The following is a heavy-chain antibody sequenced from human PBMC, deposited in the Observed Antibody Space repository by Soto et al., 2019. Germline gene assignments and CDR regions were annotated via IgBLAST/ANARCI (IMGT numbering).Heavy chain of an antibody. CDR2: IDPSDSYT. CDR3: ARHSRGSSWYYYYYGMDV. D-gene: IGHD6-13*01. Sequence: GESLKISCKGSGYSFTSYWISWVRQMPGKGLEWMGRIDPSDSYTNYSPSFQGHVTISADKSISTAYLQWSSLKASDIAMYYCARHSRGSSWYYYYYGMDVWGQGTTVTVSS. V-gene: IGHV5-10-1*01. J-gene: IGHJ6*02. CDR1: GYSFTSYW.